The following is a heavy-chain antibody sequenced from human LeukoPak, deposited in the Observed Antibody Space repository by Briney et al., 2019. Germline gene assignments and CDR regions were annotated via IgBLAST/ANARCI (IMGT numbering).Heavy chain of an antibody. D-gene: IGHD3-22*01. CDR3: ARMGKYYYDSSGYYTPFDY. J-gene: IGHJ4*02. CDR2: MNPNSGNT. CDR1: GYTFTSYD. V-gene: IGHV1-8*01. Sequence: GASVKVSCKASGYTFTSYDINWVRQATGQGLEWMGWMNPNSGNTGYAQKFQGRVTMTRNTSISTAYMKLSSLRSEDTAVYYCARMGKYYYDSSGYYTPFDYWGQGTLVTVSS.